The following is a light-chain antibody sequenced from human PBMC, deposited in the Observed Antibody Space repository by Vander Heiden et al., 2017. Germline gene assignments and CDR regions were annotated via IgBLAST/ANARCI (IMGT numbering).Light chain of an antibody. CDR1: QRISTY. CDR3: QQIYTTPFT. CDR2: AAS. V-gene: IGKV1-39*01. Sequence: HWPYALSASVGDRVTMTCRASQRISTYLNWYQQKPGKPPNRLIDAASNLQSGVPSRCSGSGSGTDFTITISSLQPEDFAIYHCQQIYTTPFTFGQGTKLDIK. J-gene: IGKJ2*01.